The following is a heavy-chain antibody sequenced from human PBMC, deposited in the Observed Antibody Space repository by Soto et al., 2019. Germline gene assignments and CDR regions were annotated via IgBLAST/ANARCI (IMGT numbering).Heavy chain of an antibody. CDR2: MNPNSGNT. CDR1: GYTFTSYD. Sequence: QVQLVQSGAEVKKPGASVKVSCKASGYTFTSYDINGLRQATGQGLEWMGWMNPNSGNTGYAQKFXXRVTMTRNTSIITAYMELSSLRSEDTAVYYWARGRADYFDYWGQGTLVTVSS. CDR3: ARGRADYFDY. J-gene: IGHJ4*02. V-gene: IGHV1-8*01.